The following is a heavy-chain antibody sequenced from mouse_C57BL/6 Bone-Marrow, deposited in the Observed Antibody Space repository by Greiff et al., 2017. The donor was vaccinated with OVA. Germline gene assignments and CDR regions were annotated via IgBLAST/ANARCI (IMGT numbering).Heavy chain of an antibody. Sequence: QVQLQQSGPELVKPGASVKISCKASGYAFSSSWMNWVKQRPGKGLEWIGRSYPGDGDTNYNGKFKGKATLTADKSSSTAYMQLSSLTSEDSAVYFCARERGFWGQGTLVTVSA. CDR3: ARERGF. CDR1: GYAFSSSW. J-gene: IGHJ3*01. V-gene: IGHV1-82*01. CDR2: SYPGDGDT.